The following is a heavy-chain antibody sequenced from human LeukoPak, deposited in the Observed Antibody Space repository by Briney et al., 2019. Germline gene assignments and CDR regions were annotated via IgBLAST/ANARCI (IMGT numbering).Heavy chain of an antibody. CDR2: MNPNSGNT. CDR1: GYTFTSYD. V-gene: IGHV1-8*01. D-gene: IGHD6-13*01. Sequence: ASVKVSCKASGYTFTSYDINWVRQATGQGLEWMGWMNPNSGNTGYAQKFQGRVTMTRNTSISTAYMELSSLRSEDTAVYYCARDASSSWYYFDYWGQGTLVTVFS. CDR3: ARDASSSWYYFDY. J-gene: IGHJ4*02.